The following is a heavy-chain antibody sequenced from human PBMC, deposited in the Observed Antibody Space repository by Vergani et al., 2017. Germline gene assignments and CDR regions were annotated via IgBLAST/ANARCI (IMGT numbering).Heavy chain of an antibody. J-gene: IGHJ5*02. CDR3: ARERLNGRWFDP. V-gene: IGHV1-46*01. D-gene: IGHD4-17*01. Sequence: QVQLVQSGAEVKKPGASVKVSCKASGYTFTSYYLHWVRQAPGQGLEWMGIINPSGGSTSYAQKFQGRVTMTRDTSTSTVYMELSSLRSEDTAVYYCARERLNGRWFDPWGQGTLVTVSS. CDR2: INPSGGST. CDR1: GYTFTSYY.